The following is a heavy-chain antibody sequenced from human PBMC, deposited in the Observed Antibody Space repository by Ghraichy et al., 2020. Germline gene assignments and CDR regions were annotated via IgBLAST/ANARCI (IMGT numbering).Heavy chain of an antibody. D-gene: IGHD5-18*01. CDR1: GFTFSSYA. J-gene: IGHJ4*02. V-gene: IGHV3-23*01. CDR3: AKAPPRRKGYSYGPVDY. Sequence: LTCAASGFTFSSYAMSWVRQAPGKGLEWVSAISGSGGSTYYADSVKGRFTISRDNSKNTLYLQMNSLRAEDTAVYYCAKAPPRRKGYSYGPVDYWGQGTLFTVSS. CDR2: ISGSGGST.